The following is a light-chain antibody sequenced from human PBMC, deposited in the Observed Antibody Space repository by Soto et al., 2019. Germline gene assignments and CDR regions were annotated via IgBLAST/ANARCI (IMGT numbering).Light chain of an antibody. CDR3: QFYDSSLTAWV. CDR2: RNV. V-gene: IGLV1-40*01. CDR1: SSNIGAGYD. Sequence: QSVLTQPPSVSGAPGQRVTISCTGSSSNIGAGYDVHWYQQLPGTAPKLLIYRNVNRPSGVPDRFSGSKSGASASLAITWLQAEDETDYYCQFYDSSLTAWVFGGGTKLTVL. J-gene: IGLJ3*02.